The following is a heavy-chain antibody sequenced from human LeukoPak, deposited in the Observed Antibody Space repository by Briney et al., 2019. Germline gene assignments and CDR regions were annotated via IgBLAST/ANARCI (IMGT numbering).Heavy chain of an antibody. CDR3: AGGVLPYYFDY. CDR2: IYSAGTT. D-gene: IGHD3-3*01. Sequence: GGSLRLSCAASGFAVNSNYMSWVRQAPGKGLERVSVIYSAGTTFYADSVKGRLSISRDNSKNTLYLHMDSLRAEDTAVYYCAGGVLPYYFDYWGQGTLVTVSA. CDR1: GFAVNSNY. V-gene: IGHV3-66*01. J-gene: IGHJ4*02.